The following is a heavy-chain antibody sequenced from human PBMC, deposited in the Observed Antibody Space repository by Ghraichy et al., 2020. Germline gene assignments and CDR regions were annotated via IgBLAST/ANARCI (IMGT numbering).Heavy chain of an antibody. J-gene: IGHJ4*02. CDR3: ARATAYSYGKTPLDY. CDR1: GFSFSSYA. Sequence: WGSLRLSCAASGFSFSSYAMSWVRQAPGQGLDWVSGITGSGGSTYSADSVKGRFTISRDNSKNMLYLQMNSLRAEDTAVYYCARATAYSYGKTPLDYWGQGTLVTVSS. CDR2: ITGSGGST. V-gene: IGHV3-23*01. D-gene: IGHD5-18*01.